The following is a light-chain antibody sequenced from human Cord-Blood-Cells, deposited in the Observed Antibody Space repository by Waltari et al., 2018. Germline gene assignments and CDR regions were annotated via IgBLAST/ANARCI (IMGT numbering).Light chain of an antibody. CDR1: QSVSSSY. Sequence: ETALMQSPGTLSLSAGERDTLSCRASQSVSSSYLAWYQQKPSQAPRPLIYGASSRATGIPDRFSGRGSETDFTLTIRRLEPEEFAVYYCQQYGSSPYTFGQGTKLEIK. CDR3: QQYGSSPYT. CDR2: GAS. J-gene: IGKJ2*01. V-gene: IGKV3-20*01.